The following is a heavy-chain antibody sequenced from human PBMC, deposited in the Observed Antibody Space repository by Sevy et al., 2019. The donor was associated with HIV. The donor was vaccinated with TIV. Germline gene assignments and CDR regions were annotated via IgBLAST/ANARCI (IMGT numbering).Heavy chain of an antibody. J-gene: IGHJ5*01. CDR1: GFTFSDYT. CDR2: ISYDGSRT. D-gene: IGHD3-10*01. CDR3: TRVRGLLGWFDS. V-gene: IGHV3-30*04. Sequence: GGSLRLSCAASGFTFSDYTIHWVCQAPGKGLEWVSVISYDGSRTSYADSVKGRFTISRDNSKNTLFLQMNSLRAEDTAVYYCTRVRGLLGWFDSWGQGTLVTVSS.